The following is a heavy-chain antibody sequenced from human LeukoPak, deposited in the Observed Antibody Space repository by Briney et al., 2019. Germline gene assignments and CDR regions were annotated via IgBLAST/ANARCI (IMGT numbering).Heavy chain of an antibody. CDR1: GFTVSSNY. J-gene: IGHJ6*02. CDR2: IYSGGSP. V-gene: IGHV3-66*04. CDR3: ARHPILEWLQNRSPVLMDV. D-gene: IGHD3-3*01. Sequence: RSGGSLRLSCAASGFTVSSNYMSWVRQAPGKGLEGVSVIYSGGSPYYADSVKGRFTISRDNSKNTLYLQMNSLRAEDTAVYYCARHPILEWLQNRSPVLMDVWGQGTTVTVSS.